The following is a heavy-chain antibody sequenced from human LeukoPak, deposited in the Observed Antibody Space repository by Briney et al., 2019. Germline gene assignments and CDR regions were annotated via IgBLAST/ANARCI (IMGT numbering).Heavy chain of an antibody. CDR2: ISTYNGNT. V-gene: IGHV1-18*01. D-gene: IGHD1-26*01. J-gene: IGHJ4*02. CDR1: GYTFTSYG. Sequence: ASVKVSCKASGYTFTSYGINWVRQAPGQGLEWMGWISTYNGNTNYAQKLQGRVTMTTDTSTTTAYMELRSLRSDDTAVYYCARDSGNSGSYYIGDYWGQGTLVTVSS. CDR3: ARDSGNSGSYYIGDY.